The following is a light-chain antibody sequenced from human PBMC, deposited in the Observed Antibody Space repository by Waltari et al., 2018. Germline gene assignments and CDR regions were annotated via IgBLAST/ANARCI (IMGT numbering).Light chain of an antibody. CDR1: QSLSRF. V-gene: IGKV3-20*01. Sequence: EIMLTQSPGTLSLSPGERATLSCRASQSLSRFLAWYQQKPGQAPRLLIYDASTRATGIPDRFSGSGSGTDFSLTISRLEPEDIAVYYCQKYGSLPATFGQGTKGEIK. CDR3: QKYGSLPAT. J-gene: IGKJ1*01. CDR2: DAS.